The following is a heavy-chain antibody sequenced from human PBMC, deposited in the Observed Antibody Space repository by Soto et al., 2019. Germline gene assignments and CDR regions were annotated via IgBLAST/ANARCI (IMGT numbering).Heavy chain of an antibody. CDR2: ISWNSGSI. CDR1: GFTFDDYA. Sequence: GGSLRLSCAASGFTFDDYAMHWVRQAPGKGLEWVSGISWNSGSIGYADSVKGRFTISRDNAKNSLYLQMNSLRAEDTALYYCAKDIIRKDSSGWDDAFDIWGQGTMVTVSS. CDR3: AKDIIRKDSSGWDDAFDI. J-gene: IGHJ3*02. D-gene: IGHD6-19*01. V-gene: IGHV3-9*01.